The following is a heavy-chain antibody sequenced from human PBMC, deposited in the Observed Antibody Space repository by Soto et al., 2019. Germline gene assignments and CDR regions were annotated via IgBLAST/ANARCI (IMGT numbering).Heavy chain of an antibody. V-gene: IGHV4-34*01. CDR3: AESGSYSGYYYYGMDV. D-gene: IGHD1-26*01. J-gene: IGHJ6*02. Sequence: SETLSLTCVVYGGSFSGYYWSWIRQPPGKGLEWIGEINHSGGTNYNPSLKSRVTISVDTSKNQFSLKLSSVTAADTAVYYCAESGSYSGYYYYGMDVWGQGTTVTVSS. CDR2: INHSGGT. CDR1: GGSFSGYY.